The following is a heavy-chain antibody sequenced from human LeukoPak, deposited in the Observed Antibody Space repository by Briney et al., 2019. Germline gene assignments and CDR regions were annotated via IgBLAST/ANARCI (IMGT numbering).Heavy chain of an antibody. D-gene: IGHD2/OR15-2a*01. V-gene: IGHV1-69*05. Sequence: SVKVSCKASGGTFSSYAISWVRQAPGQGLEWMGGIIPIFGTANYAQKFQGRVTMTTDTSTSTAYMELRSLRSDDTAVYYCGRHTSMGVPLDILEKWFDTWGQGTLVTVSS. CDR1: GGTFSSYA. CDR2: IIPIFGTA. CDR3: GRHTSMGVPLDILEKWFDT. J-gene: IGHJ5*02.